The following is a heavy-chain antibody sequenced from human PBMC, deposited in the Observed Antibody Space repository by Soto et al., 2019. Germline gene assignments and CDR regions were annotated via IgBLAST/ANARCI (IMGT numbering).Heavy chain of an antibody. CDR2: IYYSGNT. J-gene: IGHJ4*02. CDR3: ARRYAGNFDY. V-gene: IGHV4-30-4*01. D-gene: IGHD2-8*01. CDR1: GDSITSGDYY. Sequence: SETLSLTCTVSGDSITSGDYYWSWIRQPPGKGLEWIGYIYYSGNTNYNPSLKSRVIMSVDTSKNQFSLKLTSVTAADTAVYYCARRYAGNFDYWGQGTLVTVSS.